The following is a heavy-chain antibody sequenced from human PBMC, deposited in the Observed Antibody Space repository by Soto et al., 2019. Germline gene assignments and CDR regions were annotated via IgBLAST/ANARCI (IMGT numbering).Heavy chain of an antibody. CDR3: AKPPSQGWRYGMDV. CDR1: GFTFSNYG. Sequence: QVPLVESGGGVVQPGRSLRLSCAASGFTFSNYGMYWVRQAPGKGLEWVALIVYDGANEYYADSVRGRFTISRDNSKNTLYLQMNSLRGEDTAVYYCAKPPSQGWRYGMDVWGQGTTVTVSS. D-gene: IGHD2-15*01. J-gene: IGHJ6*02. CDR2: IVYDGANE. V-gene: IGHV3-30*18.